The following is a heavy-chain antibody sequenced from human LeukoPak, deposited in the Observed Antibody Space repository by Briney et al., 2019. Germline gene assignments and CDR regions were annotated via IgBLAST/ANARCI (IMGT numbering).Heavy chain of an antibody. D-gene: IGHD3-22*01. CDR1: GYIFTNYY. Sequence: SVKVSCKASGYIFTNYYMHWVRQARGQRLEWIGWIVVGSGNTNYAQKFQERVTITRDMSTSTAYMELSSLRSEDTAVYYCAADQNTYYHDSSVTWGQGTLVTVSS. CDR2: IVVGSGNT. J-gene: IGHJ5*02. CDR3: AADQNTYYHDSSVT. V-gene: IGHV1-58*02.